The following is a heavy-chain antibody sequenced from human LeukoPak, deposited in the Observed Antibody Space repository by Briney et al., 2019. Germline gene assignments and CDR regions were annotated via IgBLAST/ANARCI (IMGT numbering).Heavy chain of an antibody. Sequence: PGRSLRLSSAASGFTFSGYAMHWVRQAPGKGLEWVAVISYDGSNKYYADSVKGRFTISRDNSKNTLYLQMNSLRAEDTAVYYCAGGLLLFDYWGQGTLVTVSS. CDR1: GFTFSGYA. J-gene: IGHJ4*02. CDR3: AGGLLLFDY. CDR2: ISYDGSNK. D-gene: IGHD2-15*01. V-gene: IGHV3-30-3*01.